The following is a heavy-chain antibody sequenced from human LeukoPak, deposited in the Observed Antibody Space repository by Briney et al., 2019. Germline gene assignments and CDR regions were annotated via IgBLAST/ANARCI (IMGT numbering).Heavy chain of an antibody. D-gene: IGHD3-9*01. CDR2: VTSYNGDT. CDR1: GYTFNNYG. CDR3: AKDWHILTGRNCFDS. J-gene: IGHJ5*01. Sequence: GASVKVSCKASGYTFNNYGISWVRQAPGQGLEWMGWVTSYNGDTNYAQKFHGRVTMTTDTSTSTAYMELRSLRFDDTAIYYCAKDWHILTGRNCFDSWGQGTLVTVSS. V-gene: IGHV1-18*01.